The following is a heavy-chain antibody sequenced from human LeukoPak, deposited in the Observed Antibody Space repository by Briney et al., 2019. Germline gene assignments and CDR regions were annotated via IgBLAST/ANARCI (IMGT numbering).Heavy chain of an antibody. CDR3: ARDSYGSSGYYYVSDY. D-gene: IGHD3-22*01. CDR1: GFTFSTYS. Sequence: GGSLRPSCAASGFTFSTYSMNWVRQAPGKGLEWVSYISSSSSTIYYADSVKGRFTISRDNAKNSLYLQMISLRDEDTAVYYCARDSYGSSGYYYVSDYWGQGTLVTVSS. J-gene: IGHJ4*02. V-gene: IGHV3-48*02. CDR2: ISSSSSTI.